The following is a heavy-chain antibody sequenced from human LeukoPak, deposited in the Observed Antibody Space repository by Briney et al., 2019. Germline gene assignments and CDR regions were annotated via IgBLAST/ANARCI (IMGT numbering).Heavy chain of an antibody. J-gene: IGHJ4*02. CDR3: ARGNMIRFRGGF. CDR1: VYTFINYN. D-gene: IGHD3-16*01. CDR2: LNPNSGNR. Sequence: GASVTVSFTSTVYTFINYNINWVRHAHGQGQEWNGWLNPNSGNRGIAREFHERGNFTRDSSINTDYMYLSNPTPAATAVYYCARGNMIRFRGGFWGQGSLVTVSS. V-gene: IGHV1-8*01.